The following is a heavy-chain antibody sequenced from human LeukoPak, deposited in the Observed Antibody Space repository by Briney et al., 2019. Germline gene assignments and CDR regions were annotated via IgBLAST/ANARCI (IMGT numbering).Heavy chain of an antibody. CDR2: INPSGGST. V-gene: IGHV1-46*03. CDR3: ARDLSSVDFWSGYYYYFDY. CDR1: GYTLTSYY. Sequence: ASVKVSCKASGYTLTSYYMHWVRQAPGQGLEWMGIINPSGGSTSYAQKFQGRVTMTRDTSTSTVYTELSSLRSEDTAVYYCARDLSSVDFWSGYYYYFDYWGQGTLVTVSS. J-gene: IGHJ4*02. D-gene: IGHD3-3*01.